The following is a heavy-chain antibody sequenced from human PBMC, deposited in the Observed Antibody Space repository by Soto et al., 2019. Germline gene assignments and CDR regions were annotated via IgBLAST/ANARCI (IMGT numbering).Heavy chain of an antibody. D-gene: IGHD3-10*01. CDR1: GFMFSSYW. J-gene: IGHJ3*02. CDR3: AKRGRYYYDSGSYLDAFDI. CDR2: IKQDGSEK. Sequence: EVQLVESGGGLVQPGGSLRLSCAASGFMFSSYWMSWVRQAPGKGLEWVANIKQDGSEKNYVDSVKGRFIISRDNAKNSLDLQMNSLRAEDTAVYYCAKRGRYYYDSGSYLDAFDIWGQGTMVTVSS. V-gene: IGHV3-7*01.